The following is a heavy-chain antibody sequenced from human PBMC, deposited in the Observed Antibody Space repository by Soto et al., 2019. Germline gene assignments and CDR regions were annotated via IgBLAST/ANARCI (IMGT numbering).Heavy chain of an antibody. CDR1: GFTFSSYA. D-gene: IGHD3-22*01. Sequence: GGSLRLSCAASGFTFSSYAMHWVRQAPGKGLEWVAVISYDGSNKYYADSVKGRFTISRDNSKNTLYLQMNSLRAEDTAVYYCARDTYPSSGYYYGDYYYGMDVWGQGTTVTVSS. CDR3: ARDTYPSSGYYYGDYYYGMDV. J-gene: IGHJ6*02. CDR2: ISYDGSNK. V-gene: IGHV3-30-3*01.